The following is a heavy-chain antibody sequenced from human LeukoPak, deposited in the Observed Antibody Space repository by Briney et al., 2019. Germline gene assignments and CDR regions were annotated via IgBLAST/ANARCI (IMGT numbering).Heavy chain of an antibody. J-gene: IGHJ6*02. V-gene: IGHV3-23*01. D-gene: IGHD3-16*01. CDR1: GFTFGIYA. CDR3: ARVRGGRSWYYYGMDV. CDR2: ISGSGGTT. Sequence: GGSLRLSCAVSGFTFGIYAMTWVRQAPGRGLEWVSTISGSGGTTHFADSVKGQFTISRDNSKDRLYLQMNSLRPEDTAMYYCARVRGGRSWYYYGMDVWGRGTTVTVSS.